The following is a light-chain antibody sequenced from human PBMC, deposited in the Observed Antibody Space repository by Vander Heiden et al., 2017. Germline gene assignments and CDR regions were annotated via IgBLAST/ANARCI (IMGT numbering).Light chain of an antibody. Sequence: DIVMTQSPDSLAVSRGGRATNNRNYLGCYQKKPGHPPKLLIYWATTRGSGVPDRFRGSGSGTDFTLTISNLQAEDVAVYYCQQYYSTPRAFGQGTTVEIK. V-gene: IGKV4-1*01. CDR2: WAT. CDR3: QQYYSTPRA. CDR1: NRNY. J-gene: IGKJ1*01.